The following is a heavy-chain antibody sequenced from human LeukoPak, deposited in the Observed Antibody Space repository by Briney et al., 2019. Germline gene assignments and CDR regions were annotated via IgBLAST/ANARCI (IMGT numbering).Heavy chain of an antibody. CDR2: IYHSGST. D-gene: IGHD3-22*01. CDR1: GGSISSGGYS. Sequence: SQTLSLTCAVSGGSISSGGYSWSWIRQPPGKGLEWIGHIYHSGSTYYNPSLKSRVTISVDRSKNQFSLKLSSMTAADTAVYYCARAYYDSSGYYYFDYWGQGTLVTVSS. CDR3: ARAYYDSSGYYYFDY. V-gene: IGHV4-30-2*01. J-gene: IGHJ4*02.